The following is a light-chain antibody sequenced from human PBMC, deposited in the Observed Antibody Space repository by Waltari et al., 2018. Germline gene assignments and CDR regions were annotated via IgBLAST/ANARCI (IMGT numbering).Light chain of an antibody. V-gene: IGLV1-44*01. CDR2: RDN. Sequence: ASGTPGQRVTVSCSGDNSNIGKNTVNWYQQLPGTAPKLLIYRDNQRPSGFPDRFSGSRSGTSASLAISGLRPDDEASYYCATWDDRQSGVVFGGGTTLTVL. CDR3: ATWDDRQSGVV. CDR1: NSNIGKNT. J-gene: IGLJ2*01.